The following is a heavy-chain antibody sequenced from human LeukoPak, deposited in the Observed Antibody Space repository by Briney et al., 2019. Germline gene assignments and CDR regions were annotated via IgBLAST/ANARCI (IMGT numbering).Heavy chain of an antibody. CDR2: IYYSGST. Sequence: SETLSLTCTVSGGSISSGDYYRSWIRQPPGKGLEWIGYIYYSGSTYYNPSLKSRATISVDTSKNQFSLKLSSVTAADTAVYYCARVARASSGVSFDYWGQGTLVTVSS. CDR1: GGSISSGDYY. V-gene: IGHV4-30-4*01. D-gene: IGHD6-25*01. CDR3: ARVARASSGVSFDY. J-gene: IGHJ4*02.